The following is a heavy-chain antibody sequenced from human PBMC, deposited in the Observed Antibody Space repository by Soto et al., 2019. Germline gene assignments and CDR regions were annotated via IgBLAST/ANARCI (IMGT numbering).Heavy chain of an antibody. V-gene: IGHV3-30*18. CDR2: ISYDGSNK. CDR1: GFTFSSYG. Sequence: GGSLRLSCAASGFTFSSYGMHWVRQAPGKGLEWVAVISYDGSNKYYADSVKGRFTISRDNSKNTLYLQMNSLRAEDTAVYYCAKEPTHYGDYGFGYFQHWGQGTLVTVSS. D-gene: IGHD4-17*01. J-gene: IGHJ1*01. CDR3: AKEPTHYGDYGFGYFQH.